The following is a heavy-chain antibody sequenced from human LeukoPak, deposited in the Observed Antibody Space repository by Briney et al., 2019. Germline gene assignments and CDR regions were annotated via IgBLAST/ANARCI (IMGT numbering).Heavy chain of an antibody. V-gene: IGHV3-43*02. CDR1: GFTFDDYA. D-gene: IGHD6-19*01. J-gene: IGHJ2*01. Sequence: GGSLRLSCAASGFTFDDYAMHWVRQAPGKGLEWVSLISGDGGSTYYADSVKGRFTISRDNSKNSLYLQMNSLRTEDTALYYCAKDFNPVSGWLWYFDLWGRGTLVTVSS. CDR2: ISGDGGST. CDR3: AKDFNPVSGWLWYFDL.